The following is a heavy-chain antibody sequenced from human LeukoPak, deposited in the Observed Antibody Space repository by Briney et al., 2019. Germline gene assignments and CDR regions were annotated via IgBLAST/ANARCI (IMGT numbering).Heavy chain of an antibody. D-gene: IGHD1-26*01. CDR1: GYSFTSCW. CDR3: ARRDAVVGATSDY. CDR2: IYPGDSDT. J-gene: IGHJ4*02. Sequence: GESLKISRKGSGYSFTSCWIGWVGQMPGKGLEWMGIIYPGDSDTRYRPSFQGQVTISADKSISTAYLQWSSLKASDTAMYYCARRDAVVGATSDYWGQGTLVTVSS. V-gene: IGHV5-51*01.